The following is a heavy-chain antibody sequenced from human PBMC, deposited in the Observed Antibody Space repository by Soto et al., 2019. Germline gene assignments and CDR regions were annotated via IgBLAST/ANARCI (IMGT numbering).Heavy chain of an antibody. J-gene: IGHJ4*02. D-gene: IGHD6-6*01. V-gene: IGHV3-30*18. CDR1: GFTFNSYG. CDR3: AKALLPIAARHYFDC. Sequence: GGSLRLSCAASGFTFNSYGMHWVRQAPGKGLEWVALISYDASTRYYADSVKGRFTISRDNSKKTLYLQMNSLRAEDTGVYYCAKALLPIAARHYFDCWGQGTMVTVSS. CDR2: ISYDASTR.